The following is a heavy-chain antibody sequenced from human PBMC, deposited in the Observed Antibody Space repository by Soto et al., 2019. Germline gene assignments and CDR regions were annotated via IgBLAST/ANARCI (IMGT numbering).Heavy chain of an antibody. V-gene: IGHV5-51*01. CDR2: IYPGDSDT. Sequence: GASLKISCKGSGYSFTSYWINWVRQMPGKGLEWMGIIYPGDSDTRYSPSFQGQVTISADKSINTAYLQWRSLKASDTAVYYCARHHGSPGSYFGMDVWGQGTTGTVS. CDR1: GYSFTSYW. CDR3: ARHHGSPGSYFGMDV. J-gene: IGHJ6*02. D-gene: IGHD6-13*01.